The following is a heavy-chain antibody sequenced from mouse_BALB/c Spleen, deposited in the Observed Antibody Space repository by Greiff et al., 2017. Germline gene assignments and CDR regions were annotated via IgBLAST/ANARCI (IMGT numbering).Heavy chain of an antibody. D-gene: IGHD2-10*01. CDR3: ARLAYYGNYDYAMDY. CDR1: GYSFTGYT. Sequence: VQLKQSGPELVKPGASMKISCKASGYSFTGYTMNWVKQSHGKNLEWIGLINPYNGGASYNQKFKGKATLTVDKSSSTAYMELLSLTSEDSAVYYCARLAYYGNYDYAMDYWGQGTSVTVSS. J-gene: IGHJ4*01. V-gene: IGHV1-18*01. CDR2: INPYNGGA.